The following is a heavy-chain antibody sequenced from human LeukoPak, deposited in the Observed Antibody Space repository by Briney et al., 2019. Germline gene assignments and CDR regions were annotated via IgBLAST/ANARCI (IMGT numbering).Heavy chain of an antibody. CDR2: IRYDGSNK. CDR3: AREGVAGNGAFDI. CDR1: GFTFSSYG. V-gene: IGHV3-30*02. J-gene: IGHJ3*02. Sequence: PGGSLRLSCAASGFTFSSYGMHWVRQAPGKGLEWVAFIRYDGSNKYYADSVKGRFTISRDNSKNTLYLQMNSLRAEDTAVYYCAREGVAGNGAFDIWGQGTMVTVSS. D-gene: IGHD6-13*01.